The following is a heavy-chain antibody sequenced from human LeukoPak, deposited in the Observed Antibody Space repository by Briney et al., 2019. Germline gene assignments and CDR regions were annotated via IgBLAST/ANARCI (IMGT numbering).Heavy chain of an antibody. J-gene: IGHJ4*02. CDR2: ITYEGIYK. D-gene: IGHD2/OR15-2a*01. Sequence: GGSLRLSCVASGFSFSNYAMHWVRLAPGKGLEWVAAITYEGIYKNYADSVRGRFTISRDNSKNTLYLQMNSLRAEDTAVYYCARGLSGNIIGVNWGQGTLVTVSS. CDR3: ARGLSGNIIGVN. V-gene: IGHV3-30*07. CDR1: GFSFSNYA.